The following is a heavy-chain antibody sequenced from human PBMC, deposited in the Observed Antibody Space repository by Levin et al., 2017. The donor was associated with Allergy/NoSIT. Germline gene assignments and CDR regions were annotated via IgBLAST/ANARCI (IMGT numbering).Heavy chain of an antibody. CDR2: VYPGNSDT. J-gene: IGHJ4*02. CDR1: GYSFTTSW. V-gene: IGHV5-51*01. CDR3: AKHVHEGYCTSNSCPVAPSIDY. Sequence: GGSLRLSCKASGYSFTTSWIGWVRQMPGKGLEWMGIVYPGNSDTRYNPSFQGHVIISADKSITTAYLQWNSLQASDTAVYYCAKHVHEGYCTSNSCPVAPSIDYWGQGTLLSVSS. D-gene: IGHD2-8*01.